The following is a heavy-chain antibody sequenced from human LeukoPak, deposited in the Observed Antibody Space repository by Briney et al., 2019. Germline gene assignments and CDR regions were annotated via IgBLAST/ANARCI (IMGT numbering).Heavy chain of an antibody. CDR3: ARRSAYSSSSGVNY. Sequence: PSETLSLTCALYGGSFSGFQLTLIRQPPGKGLEWIGEINYSGSTNCNPSLKSRVTMSVDTSKNQFSLKSNSVTAADTAVYFCARRSAYSSSSGVNYWGQGTLVTVSS. V-gene: IGHV4-34*01. D-gene: IGHD6-6*01. CDR1: GGSFSGFQ. J-gene: IGHJ4*02. CDR2: INYSGST.